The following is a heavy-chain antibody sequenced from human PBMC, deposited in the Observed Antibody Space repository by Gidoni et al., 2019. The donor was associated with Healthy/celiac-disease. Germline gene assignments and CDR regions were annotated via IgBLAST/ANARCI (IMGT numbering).Heavy chain of an antibody. CDR3: ARGCFYYGSGTYPWWYFDL. V-gene: IGHV3-13*01. J-gene: IGHJ2*01. Sequence: EVQLVESGGGLVQPGGSLRLSCAASGFTFSRYDRHWVRQATGKGLELVSAIGTAGETYYPGSVKGRFTISRENAKNSLYLQMNSPRAGDTAVYYCARGCFYYGSGTYPWWYFDLWGRGTLVTVSS. D-gene: IGHD3-10*01. CDR2: IGTAGET. CDR1: GFTFSRYD.